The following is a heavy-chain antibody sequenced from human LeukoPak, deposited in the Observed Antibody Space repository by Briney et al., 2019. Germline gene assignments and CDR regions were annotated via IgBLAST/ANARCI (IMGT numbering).Heavy chain of an antibody. D-gene: IGHD6-13*01. CDR1: GFTFSSYG. CDR3: ARDELEAAGLVY. Sequence: GRSLRLSCAASGFTFSSYGMHWVRQAPGKGLGWVAVISYDGSNEYYADSVKGRFTISRDNSKNTLYLQMNSLRAEDTAVYYCARDELEAAGLVYWGQGTLVTVSS. J-gene: IGHJ4*02. CDR2: ISYDGSNE. V-gene: IGHV3-30*03.